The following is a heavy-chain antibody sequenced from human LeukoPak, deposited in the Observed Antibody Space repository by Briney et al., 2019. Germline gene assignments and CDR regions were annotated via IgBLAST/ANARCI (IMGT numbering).Heavy chain of an antibody. J-gene: IGHJ5*02. Sequence: GASVKVSCKASGGTFSSYAISWVRQAPGQGLEWMGRIIPIFGIANYAQKFQGRVTITADKSTSTAYMEPSSLRSEDTAVYYCARQGYCSGGSCTGAHWFDPWGQGTLVTVSS. CDR3: ARQGYCSGGSCTGAHWFDP. CDR2: IIPIFGIA. CDR1: GGTFSSYA. V-gene: IGHV1-69*04. D-gene: IGHD2-15*01.